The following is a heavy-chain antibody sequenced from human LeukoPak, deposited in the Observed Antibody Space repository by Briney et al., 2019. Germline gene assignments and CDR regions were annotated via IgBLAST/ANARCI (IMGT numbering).Heavy chain of an antibody. CDR3: ARGTSYSGATFLY. V-gene: IGHV4-59*01. CDR1: GGSISSFY. CDR2: TYHSEST. J-gene: IGHJ4*02. Sequence: SETLSLTCTVSGGSISSFYWNWIRQLPGKGLEWIGYTYHSESTNYNPSLKGRVTISADTSKNQFSLKLSSVTAADTAVYYCARGTSYSGATFLYWGQGTLVTVSS. D-gene: IGHD1-26*01.